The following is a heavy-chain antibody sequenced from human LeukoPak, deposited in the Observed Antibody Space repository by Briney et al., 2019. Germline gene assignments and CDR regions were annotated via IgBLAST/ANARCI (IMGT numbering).Heavy chain of an antibody. V-gene: IGHV3-7*01. CDR3: ARDTLGEGEDANYAVYYFDY. J-gene: IGHJ4*02. D-gene: IGHD4/OR15-4a*01. CDR2: IKQDGNEK. CDR1: GFRFNTYW. Sequence: GGSLRLSCAASGFRFNTYWMSWVRQAPGKGLEWVANIKQDGNEKYYADSVEGRFTISRDNGKNSLDLQMNSLRADDTAVYYCARDTLGEGEDANYAVYYFDYWGQGTVVTVSS.